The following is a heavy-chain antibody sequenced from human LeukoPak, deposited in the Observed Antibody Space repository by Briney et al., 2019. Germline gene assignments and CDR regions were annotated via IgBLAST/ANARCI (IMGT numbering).Heavy chain of an antibody. CDR3: ARLYNWNYDYYFDY. D-gene: IGHD1-7*01. CDR2: INPNSGGT. Sequence: ASVKVSCKASGYTFTGYYMHWVRQAPGQGLEWMGRINPNSGGTNYAQKFQGRVAMTRDTSISTTYMELSRLRSDDTAVYYCARLYNWNYDYYFDYWGQGTLVTVSS. CDR1: GYTFTGYY. J-gene: IGHJ4*02. V-gene: IGHV1-2*06.